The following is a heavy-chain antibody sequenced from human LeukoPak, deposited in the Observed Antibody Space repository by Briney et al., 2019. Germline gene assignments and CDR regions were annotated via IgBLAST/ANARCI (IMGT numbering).Heavy chain of an antibody. D-gene: IGHD3-16*01. CDR2: INQGGSEK. Sequence: PGGSLRLSCAASEFTFSIYWMSWVRQAPGKGLERVANINQGGSEKYYVDSVKGRFTISRDNAKNSLYLQMNNLRADDTAVYYCARENSGGSAFDYWGQGTLVTVSP. J-gene: IGHJ4*02. V-gene: IGHV3-7*01. CDR1: EFTFSIYW. CDR3: ARENSGGSAFDY.